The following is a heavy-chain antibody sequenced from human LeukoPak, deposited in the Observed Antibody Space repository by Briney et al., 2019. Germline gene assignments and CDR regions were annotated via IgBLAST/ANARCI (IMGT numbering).Heavy chain of an antibody. J-gene: IGHJ4*02. CDR2: IHYSGTT. Sequence: PSETLSLTCTVSDGSISNYYWSWIRQPPGKGLEWIGYIHYSGTTSYNPSLKSRVTMSVDTSKNQFSLKLSSVTAADTAVYFCARHDRLRADCTYGPMYYWGQGTLVTVSS. CDR1: DGSISNYY. CDR3: ARHDRLRADCTYGPMYY. V-gene: IGHV4-59*08. D-gene: IGHD2-8*01.